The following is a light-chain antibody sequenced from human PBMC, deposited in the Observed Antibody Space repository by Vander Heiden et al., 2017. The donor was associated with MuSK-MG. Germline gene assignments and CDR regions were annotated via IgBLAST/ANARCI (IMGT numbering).Light chain of an antibody. CDR1: QAISNY. CDR2: DAS. CDR3: QHNAYLPAYA. V-gene: IGKV1-33*01. Sequence: DIQMTQSPSSLSASVRDRVTITCQASQAISNYLTWFQHNPWKAPKLLIYDASNLDIVVPSRSSASSYGIDLTFTISSLPPEEIPTYYCQHNAYLPAYAFGPGTKVDIK. J-gene: IGKJ3*01.